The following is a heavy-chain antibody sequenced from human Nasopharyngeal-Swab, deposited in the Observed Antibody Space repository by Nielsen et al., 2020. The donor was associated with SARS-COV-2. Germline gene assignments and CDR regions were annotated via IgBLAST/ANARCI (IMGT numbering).Heavy chain of an antibody. CDR1: GFSLSTSGMR. CDR2: IDWDDDK. CDR3: ARVDVDTSMTH. J-gene: IGHJ4*02. D-gene: IGHD5-18*01. Sequence: SGPTLVKPTQTLTLTCTFSGFSLSTSGMRVSWIRQPPGKALEWLARIDWDDDKFYSTSLKTRLTISKDTSKNRVVLTMTNMDPVDTATYFCARVDVDTSMTHWGQGTLVTVSS. V-gene: IGHV2-70*04.